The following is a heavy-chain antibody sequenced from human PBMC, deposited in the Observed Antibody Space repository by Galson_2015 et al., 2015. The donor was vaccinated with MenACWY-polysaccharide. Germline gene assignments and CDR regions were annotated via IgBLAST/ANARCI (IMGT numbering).Heavy chain of an antibody. V-gene: IGHV3-74*01. J-gene: IGHJ4*02. CDR3: TRGSRYSANYGGD. CDR2: ILRDGSST. CDR1: GFTFSSSW. D-gene: IGHD1-7*01. Sequence: SLRLSCAASGFTFSSSWMNWVRQAPGKGLVWVSRILRDGSSTSYADSVRGRFTISRDNAKNMLHLQMNGLRGEDTAVYYCTRGSRYSANYGGDWGQGTLVTVSS.